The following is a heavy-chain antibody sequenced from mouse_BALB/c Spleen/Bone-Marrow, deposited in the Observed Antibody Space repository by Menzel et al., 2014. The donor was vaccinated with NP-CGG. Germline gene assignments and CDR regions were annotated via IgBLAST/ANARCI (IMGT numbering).Heavy chain of an antibody. V-gene: IGHV1-54*01. J-gene: IGHJ4*01. Sequence: QVQLQQSGAELVRPGTSVKVSCKASGYAFTNYLIEWVKQRPGQGLEWIGVINPGSGGTNYNEKFKGKATLTADKSSSTAGMQLSRLTSDDSAVYFCARWDYAMDDWGQGTSGTVSS. CDR2: INPGSGGT. CDR3: ARWDYAMDD. CDR1: GYAFTNYL.